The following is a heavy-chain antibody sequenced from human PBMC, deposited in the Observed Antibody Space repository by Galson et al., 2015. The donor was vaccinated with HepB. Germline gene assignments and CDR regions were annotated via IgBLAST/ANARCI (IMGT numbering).Heavy chain of an antibody. V-gene: IGHV3-48*04. CDR2: ISATSSSI. CDR1: GFTFSSYS. CDR3: ARVPYYRGLDY. D-gene: IGHD3-10*01. J-gene: IGHJ4*02. Sequence: SLRLSCATSGFTFSSYSMNWVRQAPGKGLEWVSYISATSSSIYYAGSVKGRFTISRDNAKNSLYLQMNSLRAEDTAVYYCARVPYYRGLDYWGQGTLVTVSS.